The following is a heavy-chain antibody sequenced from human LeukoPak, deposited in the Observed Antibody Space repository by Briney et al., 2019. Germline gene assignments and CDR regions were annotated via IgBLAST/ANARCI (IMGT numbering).Heavy chain of an antibody. CDR3: ASPYYYDSSGYYFDAFDI. CDR1: GFTFSDYY. D-gene: IGHD3-22*01. V-gene: IGHV3-11*01. J-gene: IGHJ3*02. CDR2: ISSSGSTK. Sequence: GGSLRLSCAASGFTFSDYYMSWIRQAPGKGLEWVSYISSSGSTKYYADSVKGRFTISRDNAKNSLYLQMNSLRAEDTAVYYCASPYYYDSSGYYFDAFDIWGPGTMVTVSS.